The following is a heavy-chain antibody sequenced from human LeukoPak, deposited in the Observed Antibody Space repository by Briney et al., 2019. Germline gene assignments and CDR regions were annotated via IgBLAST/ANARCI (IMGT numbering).Heavy chain of an antibody. J-gene: IGHJ3*02. Sequence: GGSLRLSCAASGFTLSSNYMSWVRQAPGKGLEWVSVIYSGGSTYYADSVRGRFTISRDNSKNTLYLQMTSLTAEDTAVYYCARIVAGGAFDIWGQGTMVTVSS. V-gene: IGHV3-66*01. CDR1: GFTLSSNY. CDR2: IYSGGST. CDR3: ARIVAGGAFDI. D-gene: IGHD1-26*01.